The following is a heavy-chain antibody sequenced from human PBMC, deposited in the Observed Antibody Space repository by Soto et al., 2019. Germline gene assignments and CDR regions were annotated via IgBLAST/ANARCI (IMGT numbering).Heavy chain of an antibody. CDR2: TYYRSKWYN. Sequence: SQTLSLTCAISGESVSSNSAAWNWIRQSPSRGLEWLGRTYYRSKWYNDYAVSVKSRITINPDTSKNQFSLQLNSVTPEDTAVYYCAREIVAYCGGDCSNPYYFDYWGPGTLVTVSS. D-gene: IGHD2-21*02. CDR1: GESVSSNSAA. V-gene: IGHV6-1*01. J-gene: IGHJ4*02. CDR3: AREIVAYCGGDCSNPYYFDY.